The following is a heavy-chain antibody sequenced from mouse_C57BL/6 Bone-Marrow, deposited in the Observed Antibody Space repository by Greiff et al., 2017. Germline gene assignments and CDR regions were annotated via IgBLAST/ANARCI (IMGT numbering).Heavy chain of an antibody. CDR1: GFTFSSSG. V-gene: IGHV5-6*01. Sequence: EVQVVESGGDLVKPGGSLKLSCAASGFTFSSSGMSWVRQTPAKRLEWVATISRGGSYTYYPASVKGRFTISRDNAKNTLYLQMSSLKSEDTAMYYCARGGITPFAYWGQGTLVTVSA. CDR3: ARGGITPFAY. CDR2: ISRGGSYT. J-gene: IGHJ3*01. D-gene: IGHD2-4*01.